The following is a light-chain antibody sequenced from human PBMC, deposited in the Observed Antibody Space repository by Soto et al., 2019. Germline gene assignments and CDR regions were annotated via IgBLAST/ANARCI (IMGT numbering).Light chain of an antibody. CDR3: QQYGSSPYT. J-gene: IGKJ2*01. Sequence: EIVLTQSPGTLSLSPGERATLPCRASQSISSYLAWYQQKPGQAPRLLISGASTRATGIPDRFSGSGSGTDFTLTISRLEPEDFAVYYCQQYGSSPYTFGQGTNLEIE. V-gene: IGKV3-20*01. CDR2: GAS. CDR1: QSISSY.